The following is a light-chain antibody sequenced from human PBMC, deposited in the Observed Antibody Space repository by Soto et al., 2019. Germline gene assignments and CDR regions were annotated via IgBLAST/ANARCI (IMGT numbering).Light chain of an antibody. Sequence: DIQLTQSPSFLSASVGDRVTITCRASQGINDYLAWYQQKPGKAPKLLIYAASTLQSEVPSSFSGSASGTEFTLTISSLQPEDFATYYCQQFNTSPLTFGGGTRVEVK. J-gene: IGKJ4*01. CDR3: QQFNTSPLT. CDR2: AAS. CDR1: QGINDY. V-gene: IGKV1-9*01.